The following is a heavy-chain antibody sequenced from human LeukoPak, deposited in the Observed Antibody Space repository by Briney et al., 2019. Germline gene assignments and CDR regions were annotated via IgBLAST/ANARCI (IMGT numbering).Heavy chain of an antibody. D-gene: IGHD5-18*01. V-gene: IGHV1-2*02. J-gene: IGHJ6*03. CDR3: ARDWADGYSYGYHYYYYYMDV. CDR1: GYTFTGYY. Sequence: ASVKVSCKASGYTFTGYYMHWVRQAPGQGLEWMGWINPNSGGTNYAQKFQGRVTMTRDTSISTAYMELSRLRSDDTAMYYCARDWADGYSYGYHYYYYYMDVWGKGTTVTISS. CDR2: INPNSGGT.